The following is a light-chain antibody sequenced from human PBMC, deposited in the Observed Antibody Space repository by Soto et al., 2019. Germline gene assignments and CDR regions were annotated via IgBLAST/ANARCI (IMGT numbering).Light chain of an antibody. V-gene: IGKV2-30*01. Sequence: DAVLTQSPLSLPVTLGQPAAISCRSSQSLVYSNGNAYLIWFQQRPGQSPRRRIYQVSTRDAGVQDRFRGSGSGTDFTLTISMVEAEDVVLYYWMPGTHCPWMFGQGTKVEI. CDR1: QSLVYSNGNAY. J-gene: IGKJ1*01. CDR2: QVS. CDR3: MPGTHCPWM.